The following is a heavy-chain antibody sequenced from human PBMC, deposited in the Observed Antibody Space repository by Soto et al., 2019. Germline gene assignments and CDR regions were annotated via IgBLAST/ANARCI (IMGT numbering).Heavy chain of an antibody. D-gene: IGHD2-8*01. V-gene: IGHV3-11*01. CDR2: ISSSGSTI. CDR1: GFTFSDYY. CDR3: ARRGYCTNGVCYFPYYYYGMDV. J-gene: IGHJ6*02. Sequence: GGSLRLSCAASGFTFSDYYMSWIRQAPGKGLEWVSYISSSGSTIYYADSVKGRFTISRDNAKNSLYLQMNSLRAGDTAVYYCARRGYCTNGVCYFPYYYYGMDVWGQGTTVTVSS.